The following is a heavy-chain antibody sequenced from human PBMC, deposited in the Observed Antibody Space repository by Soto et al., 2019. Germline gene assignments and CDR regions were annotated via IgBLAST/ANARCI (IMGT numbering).Heavy chain of an antibody. V-gene: IGHV4-34*01. D-gene: IGHD3-10*01. CDR2: INHSGST. CDR3: ARVTMVRGVRSPHYYYYGMDV. CDR1: GGPFSGYY. J-gene: IGHJ6*02. Sequence: SETLSLACAVYGGPFSGYYWSWIRKPAGKGLEWIGEINHSGSTNYNPSLKSRVTISVDTSKNQFSLKLSSVTAADTAVYYCARVTMVRGVRSPHYYYYGMDVWGQGTTVT.